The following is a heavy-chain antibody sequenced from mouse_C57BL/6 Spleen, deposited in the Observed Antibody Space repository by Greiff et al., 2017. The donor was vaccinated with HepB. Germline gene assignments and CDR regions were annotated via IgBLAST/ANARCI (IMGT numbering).Heavy chain of an antibody. CDR2: ISSGGSYT. Sequence: EVQLVESGGDLVKPGGSLKLSCAASGFTFSSYGMSWVRQTPDKRLEWVATISSGGSYTYYPDSVQGRFTISRDNAKNTLYLQMSSLKSEDTAMYYCARLYGNYVYFDYWGQGTTLTVSS. D-gene: IGHD2-10*02. V-gene: IGHV5-6*01. CDR1: GFTFSSYG. CDR3: ARLYGNYVYFDY. J-gene: IGHJ2*01.